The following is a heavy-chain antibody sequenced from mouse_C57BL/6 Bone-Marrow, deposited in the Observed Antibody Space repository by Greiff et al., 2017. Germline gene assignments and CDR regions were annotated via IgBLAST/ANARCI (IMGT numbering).Heavy chain of an antibody. CDR3: AKFDGYPYAMDY. J-gene: IGHJ4*01. CDR2: IWRGGST. Sequence: VKLMESGPGLVQPSQSLSITCTVSGFSLTSYGVHWVRQSPGQGLEWLGVIWRGGSTDYNAAFMSRLSITKDNSKSQVFFKMNSLQADDTAIYYCAKFDGYPYAMDYWGQGTSVTVSS. CDR1: GFSLTSYG. D-gene: IGHD2-3*01. V-gene: IGHV2-5*01.